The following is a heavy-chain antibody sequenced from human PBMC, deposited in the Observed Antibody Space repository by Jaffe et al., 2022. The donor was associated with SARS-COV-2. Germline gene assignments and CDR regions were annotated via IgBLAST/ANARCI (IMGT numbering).Heavy chain of an antibody. Sequence: EVQLVESGGGLVQPGRSLRLSCTASGFTFGDYAMSWFRQAPGKGLEWVGFIRSKAYGGTTEYAASVKGRFTISRDDSKSIAYLQMNSLKTEDTAVYYCTRDPEKSRIAVAGLGWFDPWGQGTLVTVSS. CDR1: GFTFGDYA. CDR2: IRSKAYGGTT. CDR3: TRDPEKSRIAVAGLGWFDP. V-gene: IGHV3-49*03. J-gene: IGHJ5*02. D-gene: IGHD6-19*01.